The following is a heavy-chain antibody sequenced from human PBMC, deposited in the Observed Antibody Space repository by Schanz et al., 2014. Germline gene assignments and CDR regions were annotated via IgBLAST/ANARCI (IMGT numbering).Heavy chain of an antibody. CDR1: GFTFSSYA. D-gene: IGHD6-13*01. Sequence: EVQLLESGGGLVQPGGSLRLSCAASGFTFSSYAMSWVRQAPGKGLEWVSAISGSGGSTYYADSVKGRFTISRDNSKSTLYLQMNSLRAGDAAVYYCARGLIAAAGGAFDYWGQGTLVTVSS. J-gene: IGHJ4*02. CDR3: ARGLIAAAGGAFDY. CDR2: ISGSGGST. V-gene: IGHV3-23*01.